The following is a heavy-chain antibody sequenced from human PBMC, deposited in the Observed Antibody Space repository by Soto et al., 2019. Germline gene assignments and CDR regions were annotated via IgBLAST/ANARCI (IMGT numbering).Heavy chain of an antibody. J-gene: IGHJ4*02. D-gene: IGHD3-22*01. V-gene: IGHV3-15*01. Sequence: GGSLRLSCSASGFTFSNAWMSWVRQAPGKGLEWVGCIKSKTDGGTTDYAAPVKGRFTISRDDSKNTLYLQMNSLKTEDTAVYYCTTDRYYDSSGYYYDHGDPFDYWGQGT. CDR1: GFTFSNAW. CDR3: TTDRYYDSSGYYYDHGDPFDY. CDR2: IKSKTDGGTT.